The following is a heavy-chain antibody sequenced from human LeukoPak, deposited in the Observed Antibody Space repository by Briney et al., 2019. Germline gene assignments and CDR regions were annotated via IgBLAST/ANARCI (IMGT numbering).Heavy chain of an antibody. CDR2: IYYSGST. J-gene: IGHJ4*02. D-gene: IGHD2-2*01. CDR1: GGSISSSSYY. Sequence: SETLSLTCTVSGGSISSSSYYWGWIRQPPGKGLEWIGSIYYSGSTYYNPSLKSRVTISVDTSKNQFSLKLSSVTAADTAVYYCARGMGYCSSTSCSPFDYWGQGTLVTVSS. CDR3: ARGMGYCSSTSCSPFDY. V-gene: IGHV4-39*07.